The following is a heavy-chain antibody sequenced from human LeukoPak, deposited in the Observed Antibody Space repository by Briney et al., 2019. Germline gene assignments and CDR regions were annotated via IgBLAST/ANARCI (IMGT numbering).Heavy chain of an antibody. J-gene: IGHJ4*02. CDR2: IYTSGST. Sequence: PSETLSLTCTVSGGSISSYYWSWIRQPAGKGLEWIGRIYTSGSTNYNPSLKSRVTMSVDTSKNQFSLKLSSVTAADTAVYYCAKAPSSLRFLEWPFDYWGQGTLVTVSS. CDR3: AKAPSSLRFLEWPFDY. V-gene: IGHV4-4*07. D-gene: IGHD3-3*01. CDR1: GGSISSYY.